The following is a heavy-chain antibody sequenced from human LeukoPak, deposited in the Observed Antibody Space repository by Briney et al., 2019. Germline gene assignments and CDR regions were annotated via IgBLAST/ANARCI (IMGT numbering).Heavy chain of an antibody. CDR3: ARRTSWNDGGGFDF. Sequence: SETLSLTCTVSGYSIRNNYYWGWIRQPPGKGLEWIGSIYHSGSTFYNPSLKSRVTISVDTSKNQFSLYLSSVTAADTAVYYCARRTSWNDGGGFDFWGQGTLVTVSS. D-gene: IGHD1-1*01. CDR1: GYSIRNNYY. V-gene: IGHV4-38-2*02. CDR2: IYHSGST. J-gene: IGHJ4*02.